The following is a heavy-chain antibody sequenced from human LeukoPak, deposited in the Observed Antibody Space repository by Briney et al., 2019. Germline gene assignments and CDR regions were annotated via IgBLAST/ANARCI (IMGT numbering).Heavy chain of an antibody. V-gene: IGHV1-2*02. Sequence: ASVKVSCKXSGYTFTGNYMHWVRQAPRQGLEWRGRINPNSGGTNYSQKFQGRVTMTRDTSISTAYMELSRLRSDDTAVYYCARGGSSSPTRPFDYWGQGTLVTVSS. CDR3: ARGGSSSPTRPFDY. CDR1: GYTFTGNY. J-gene: IGHJ4*02. CDR2: INPNSGGT. D-gene: IGHD6-6*01.